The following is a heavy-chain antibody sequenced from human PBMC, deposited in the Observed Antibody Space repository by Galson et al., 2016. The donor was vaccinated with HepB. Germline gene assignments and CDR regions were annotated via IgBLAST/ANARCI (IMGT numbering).Heavy chain of an antibody. CDR2: ISAYNGNT. CDR3: ASDPRTTPYTQQAASSSTDTSTSTAYMELRSLRSDDTAVYYCARDPRKIRYQLLEIYYYYYAMDV. D-gene: IGHD3-10*01. CDR1: GYTFTTYG. J-gene: IGHJ6*02. Sequence: SVKVSCKASGYTFTTYGISWVRQAPGQGLEWMGWISAYNGNTNYAQKLQGRVTMTTDTSTSTAYTELRSPRYDDTAVYFSASDPRTTPYTQQAASSSTDTSTSTAYMELRSLRSDDTAVYYCARDPRKIRYQLLEIYYYYYAMDVWGQGTTVTVSS. V-gene: IGHV1-18*01.